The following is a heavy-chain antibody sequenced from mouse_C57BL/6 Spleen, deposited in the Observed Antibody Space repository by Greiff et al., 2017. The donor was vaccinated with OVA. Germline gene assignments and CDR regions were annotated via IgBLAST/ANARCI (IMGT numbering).Heavy chain of an antibody. Sequence: QVQLQQPGTELVKPGASVKLSCKASGYTFTSYWMHWVKQRPGQGLEWIGNINPSNGGTNYNEKFKSKATLTVDKSSSTAYMQLSSLTSEDAAVYYCARWRGSSAYWYFDVWGTGTTVTVSS. J-gene: IGHJ1*03. CDR1: GYTFTSYW. CDR2: INPSNGGT. CDR3: ARWRGSSAYWYFDV. V-gene: IGHV1-53*01. D-gene: IGHD1-1*01.